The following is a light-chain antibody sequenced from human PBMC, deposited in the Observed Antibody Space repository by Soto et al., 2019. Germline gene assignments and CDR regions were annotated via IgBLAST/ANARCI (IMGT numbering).Light chain of an antibody. Sequence: EIVLTQSPATLSLSPGERATLSCRASQSVSSYLAWYQQKPGQAPRLLIYDASNRATGIPARFSGSGSGTDFTLTISSLEPEDFAVYYCQQRSNWTFGQGTTVDIK. CDR1: QSVSSY. CDR3: QQRSNWT. J-gene: IGKJ1*01. V-gene: IGKV3-11*01. CDR2: DAS.